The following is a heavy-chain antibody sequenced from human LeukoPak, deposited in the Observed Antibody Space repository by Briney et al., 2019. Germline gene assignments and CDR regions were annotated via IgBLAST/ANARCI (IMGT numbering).Heavy chain of an antibody. D-gene: IGHD6-6*01. CDR3: ARGEQQLGVFDY. Sequence: GASVKVSCKASGYTFTSYDIKWVRQATGQGLEWMGWMNPNSGNTGYAQKFQGRVTITRNTSISTAYMELSSLRSEDTAVYYCARGEQQLGVFDYWGQGTLVTVSS. CDR2: MNPNSGNT. V-gene: IGHV1-8*03. CDR1: GYTFTSYD. J-gene: IGHJ4*02.